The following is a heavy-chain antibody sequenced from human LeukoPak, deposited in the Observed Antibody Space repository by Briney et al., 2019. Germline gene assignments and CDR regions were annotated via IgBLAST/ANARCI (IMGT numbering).Heavy chain of an antibody. D-gene: IGHD2-15*01. CDR3: AKGVVAATNAAYYGMDV. J-gene: IGHJ6*02. Sequence: GGSLRLSCAASGFTFSSYWMSWVRQAPGKGLEWVANIKQDGSEKNYVDSVKGRFTISRDNAKNSLDLQMNSLRAEDTAVYYCAKGVVAATNAAYYGMDVWGQGTTVTVSS. V-gene: IGHV3-7*01. CDR2: IKQDGSEK. CDR1: GFTFSSYW.